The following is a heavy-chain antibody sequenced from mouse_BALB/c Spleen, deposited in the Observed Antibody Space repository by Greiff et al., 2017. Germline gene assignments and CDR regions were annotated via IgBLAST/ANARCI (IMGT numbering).Heavy chain of an antibody. CDR2: INPYNDGT. V-gene: IGHV1-14*01. CDR1: GYTFTSYV. J-gene: IGHJ3*01. D-gene: IGHD2-3*01. Sequence: VQLQQSGPELVKPGASVKMSCKASGYTFTSYVMHWVKQKPGQGLEWIGYINPYNDGTKYNEKFKGKATLTSDKSSSTAYMELSSLTSEDSAVYYCARDLLYDLFAYWGQGTLVTVSA. CDR3: ARDLLYDLFAY.